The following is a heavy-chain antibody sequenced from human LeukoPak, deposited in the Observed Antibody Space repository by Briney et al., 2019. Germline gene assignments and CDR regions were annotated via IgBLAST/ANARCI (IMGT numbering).Heavy chain of an antibody. J-gene: IGHJ4*02. CDR1: GFTLSSYA. V-gene: IGHV3-23*01. Sequence: GGSLRLSCSASGFTLSSYALSWVRQAPGEGLEWVSAISGSGGSTYYADSVKGRFTISRDNSKNTLYLQMNSLRAEDTAVYYCAREYDFWSGRYFDYWGQGTLVTVSS. CDR2: ISGSGGST. CDR3: AREYDFWSGRYFDY. D-gene: IGHD3-3*01.